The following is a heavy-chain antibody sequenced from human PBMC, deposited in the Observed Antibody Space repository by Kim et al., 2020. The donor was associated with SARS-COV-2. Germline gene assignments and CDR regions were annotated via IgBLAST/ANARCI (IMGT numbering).Heavy chain of an antibody. CDR1: GYTFTSYD. J-gene: IGHJ4*02. V-gene: IGHV1-8*01. Sequence: ASVKVSCKASGYTFTSYDINWVRQATGQGLEGMGWMNPNSGNTGYAQKFQGRVTMTRNTSISTAYMELSSLRSEDTAVYYCARGSITMVRGVIIPPSYWGQGTLVTVSS. D-gene: IGHD3-10*01. CDR2: MNPNSGNT. CDR3: ARGSITMVRGVIIPPSY.